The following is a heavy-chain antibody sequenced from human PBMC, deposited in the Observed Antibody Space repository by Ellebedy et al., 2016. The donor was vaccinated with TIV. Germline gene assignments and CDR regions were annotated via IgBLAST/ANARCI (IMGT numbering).Heavy chain of an antibody. V-gene: IGHV3-48*04. J-gene: IGHJ4*02. Sequence: GGSLRLSCAASGFTFNSYSMNWVRQAPGKGLQWVSYISPTANTIYYADSVKGRFTISRDNAKNSLYLQMNSLRAEDTAVYYCARTPGGFSWRGSVYHFDYWGQGALVTVSS. D-gene: IGHD3-10*01. CDR3: ARTPGGFSWRGSVYHFDY. CDR2: ISPTANTI. CDR1: GFTFNSYS.